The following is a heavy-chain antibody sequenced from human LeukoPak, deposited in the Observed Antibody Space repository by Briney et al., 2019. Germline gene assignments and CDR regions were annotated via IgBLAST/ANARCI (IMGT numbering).Heavy chain of an antibody. CDR1: GDSISKSSYY. J-gene: IGHJ4*02. CDR2: IYYSGTT. Sequence: SETLSLTCTVSGDSISKSSYYWGFIRQPPGKGLEWIGNIYYSGTTYYIPSLSSRVTISVDTSKNQFSLKLNSMTAADTAVYYCATTYCGGDCYPAWWGQGTLVTVSS. V-gene: IGHV4-39*01. CDR3: ATTYCGGDCYPAW. D-gene: IGHD2-21*02.